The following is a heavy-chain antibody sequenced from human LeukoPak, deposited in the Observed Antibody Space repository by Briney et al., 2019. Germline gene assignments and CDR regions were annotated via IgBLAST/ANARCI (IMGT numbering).Heavy chain of an antibody. V-gene: IGHV1-69*05. J-gene: IGHJ6*03. CDR3: AIQTGMGRSYYYYYMDV. Sequence: SVKVSCKASGGTFSSYAISWVRQAHGQGLEWMGRIIPIFGTANYAQKFQGRVTITTDESTSTAYMELSSLRSEDTAVYYCAIQTGMGRSYYYYYMDVWGKGTTVTVSS. CDR2: IIPIFGTA. CDR1: GGTFSSYA. D-gene: IGHD3-16*01.